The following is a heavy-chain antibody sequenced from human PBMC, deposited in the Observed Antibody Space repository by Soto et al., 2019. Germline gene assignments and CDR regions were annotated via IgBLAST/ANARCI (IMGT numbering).Heavy chain of an antibody. V-gene: IGHV3-33*01. CDR3: ARGKETYYYGSGSYYPPALFDY. Sequence: LRLSCAASGFTFSSYGMHWVRQAPGKGLEWVAVIWYDGSNKYYADSVKGRFTISRDNSKNTLYLQMNSLRAEDTAVYYCARGKETYYYGSGSYYPPALFDYWGQGTLVTVSS. D-gene: IGHD3-10*01. CDR1: GFTFSSYG. J-gene: IGHJ4*02. CDR2: IWYDGSNK.